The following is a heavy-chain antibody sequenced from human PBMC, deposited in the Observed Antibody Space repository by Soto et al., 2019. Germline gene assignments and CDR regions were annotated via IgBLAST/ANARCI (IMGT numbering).Heavy chain of an antibody. D-gene: IGHD1-20*01. CDR3: AMQKKDNGEA. V-gene: IGHV1-8*01. J-gene: IGHJ5*02. Sequence: QVQLVQSGAEVKKPGASVKVSCKASGYTFTSYDINWVRLATGQGLEWMGWMNTNSGNTAYAQKFQGRVTMTRNTSISTDYMDLRSLRSEDTAVYYYAMQKKDNGEACGQGTLVAVSS. CDR1: GYTFTSYD. CDR2: MNTNSGNT.